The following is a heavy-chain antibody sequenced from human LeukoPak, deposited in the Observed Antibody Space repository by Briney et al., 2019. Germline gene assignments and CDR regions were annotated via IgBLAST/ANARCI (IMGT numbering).Heavy chain of an antibody. J-gene: IGHJ4*02. Sequence: ASVKVSCKASGYTFANCGINWVRQAPGQGLEWMGWISAHNGNTNYAQKLQGRVSMTTDTSTGTAYMELRSLRSDDTAVYYCARASGNYDYVWGSFWGQGTLVTVSS. V-gene: IGHV1-18*01. CDR1: GYTFANCG. D-gene: IGHD3-16*01. CDR3: ARASGNYDYVWGSF. CDR2: ISAHNGNT.